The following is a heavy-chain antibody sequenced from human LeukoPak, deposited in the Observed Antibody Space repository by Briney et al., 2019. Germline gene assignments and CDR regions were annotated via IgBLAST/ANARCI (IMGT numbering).Heavy chain of an antibody. CDR2: ISSSGSTI. CDR3: ARGRDSDYGDYVFDY. D-gene: IGHD4-17*01. Sequence: SGGSLRLSCAASGFTFSDYYMSWIRQAPGKGLEWVSYISSSGSTIYYADSVKGRFTISRDNAKNSLYLQMNSLRAEDTAVYYCARGRDSDYGDYVFDYWGQGTLVTVSS. J-gene: IGHJ4*02. CDR1: GFTFSDYY. V-gene: IGHV3-11*01.